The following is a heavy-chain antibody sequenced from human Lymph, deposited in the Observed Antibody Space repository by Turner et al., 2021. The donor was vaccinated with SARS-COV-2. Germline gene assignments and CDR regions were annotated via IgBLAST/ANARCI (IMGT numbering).Heavy chain of an antibody. CDR3: ARGFDY. V-gene: IGHV4-59*01. CDR1: GAPISNYY. J-gene: IGHJ4*02. CDR2: IYYSGST. Sequence: QVQLQESGPGLVKPSETLSLTCTVSGAPISNYYWSWIRQPPGKGLEWIGYIYYSGSTNYNPSLKSRVTISVDTSKNQFSLKLSSVTAADTAVYYCARGFDYWGQGTLVTVSS.